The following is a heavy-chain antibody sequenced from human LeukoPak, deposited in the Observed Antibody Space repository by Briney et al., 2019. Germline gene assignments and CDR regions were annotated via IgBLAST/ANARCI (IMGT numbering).Heavy chain of an antibody. V-gene: IGHV3-7*03. D-gene: IGHD3-10*01. CDR1: GFTFSSYW. Sequence: GSLRLSCAASGFTFSSYWMSWVRQAPGKGLEWVANIKQDGSEKYYVDSVKGRFTISRDNAENSLYLQMNSLRAEDTAVYYCARGDPGQRKYYSNWFDPWGQGTLVTVSS. CDR3: ARGDPGQRKYYSNWFDP. CDR2: IKQDGSEK. J-gene: IGHJ5*02.